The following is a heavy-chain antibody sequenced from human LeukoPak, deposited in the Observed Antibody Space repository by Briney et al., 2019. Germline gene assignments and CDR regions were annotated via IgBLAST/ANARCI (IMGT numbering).Heavy chain of an antibody. V-gene: IGHV4-34*01. CDR1: GGSFSGYY. Sequence: SETLSLTCAVYGGSFSGYYWSWIRQPPGKGLEWIGEINHSGSTNYNPSLKSRVTISVDTSKNQFSLKLSSVTAADTAVYYCARARGGGYYPADYWGQGTLVTVSS. CDR2: INHSGST. D-gene: IGHD3-22*01. J-gene: IGHJ4*02. CDR3: ARARGGGYYPADY.